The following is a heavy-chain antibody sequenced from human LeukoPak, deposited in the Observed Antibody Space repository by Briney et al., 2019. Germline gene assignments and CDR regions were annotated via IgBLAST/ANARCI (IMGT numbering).Heavy chain of an antibody. CDR3: ARGGLRFLEWFPPPPWFDP. CDR2: INHSGST. V-gene: IGHV4-34*01. D-gene: IGHD3-3*01. Sequence: SETLSLTCAVYGGSFSGYYWSWIRQPPGKGLEWIGEINHSGSTNYNPSLKSRVTISVDTSKNQFSLKLSSVTAADTAMYYCARGGLRFLEWFPPPPWFDPWGQGTLVTVSS. CDR1: GGSFSGYY. J-gene: IGHJ5*02.